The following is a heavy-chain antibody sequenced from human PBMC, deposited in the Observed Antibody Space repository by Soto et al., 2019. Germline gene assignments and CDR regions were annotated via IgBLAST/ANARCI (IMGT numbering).Heavy chain of an antibody. V-gene: IGHV3-23*01. CDR3: AKDSGYKQQQPIDY. D-gene: IGHD6-13*01. J-gene: IGHJ4*02. Sequence: GGSLRLSCAASGFPFSSYAMSWVRPAPGKGLEWVSAISGSAGSTYYADSVKGRFTISRDNSKNTLYLQMNSLRAEDTAVYYCAKDSGYKQQQPIDYWGQGTLVTVSS. CDR2: ISGSAGST. CDR1: GFPFSSYA.